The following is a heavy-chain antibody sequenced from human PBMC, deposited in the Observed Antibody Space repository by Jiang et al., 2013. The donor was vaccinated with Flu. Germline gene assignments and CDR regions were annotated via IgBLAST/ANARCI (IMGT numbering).Heavy chain of an antibody. D-gene: IGHD3-10*01. J-gene: IGHJ4*02. CDR2: INHSGST. CDR1: GGSFSGYY. CDR3: ARLRSKGFGFDY. Sequence: LLKPSETLSLTCAVYGGSFSGYYWSWIRQPPGKGLEWIGEINHSGSTNYNPSLKSRVTISVDTSKNQFSLKLSSVTAADTAVYYCARLRSKGFGFDYWGQGTLVTVSS. V-gene: IGHV4-34*01.